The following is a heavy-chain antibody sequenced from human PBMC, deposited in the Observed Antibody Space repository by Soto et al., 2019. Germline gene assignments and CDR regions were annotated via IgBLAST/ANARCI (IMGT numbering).Heavy chain of an antibody. CDR1: GYIFVNYG. J-gene: IGHJ6*02. CDR3: VMVDNYVTPTPQDV. V-gene: IGHV1-18*01. D-gene: IGHD3-16*01. CDR2: ISPYTGNT. Sequence: QVQLVQSGDEVKKPGASVKVSCKASGYIFVNYGIAWVRQAPGQGLEWMGWISPYTGNTHSATKIQGRLTMTTDTSTSTAYMDLGSLTSDETAVYYCVMVDNYVTPTPQDVWGQGATGTVAS.